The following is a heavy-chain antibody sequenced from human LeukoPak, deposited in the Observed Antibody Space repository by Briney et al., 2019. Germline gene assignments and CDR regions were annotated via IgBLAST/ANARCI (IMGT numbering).Heavy chain of an antibody. CDR3: ARHKYPLQAFDV. J-gene: IGHJ3*01. Sequence: SETLSLTCAVYGGSFNDYYWSWIRQSPGTGLEWIGEIHHSGTINYNSSLESRVTMSIDTSNNQFSLKLTSMTAADTAVYYCARHKYPLQAFDVWGQGTMVTVSS. V-gene: IGHV4-34*01. D-gene: IGHD2-2*02. CDR2: IHHSGTI. CDR1: GGSFNDYY.